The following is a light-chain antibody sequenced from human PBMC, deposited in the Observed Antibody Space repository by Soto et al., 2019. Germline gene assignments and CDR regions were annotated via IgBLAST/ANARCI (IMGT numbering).Light chain of an antibody. J-gene: IGKJ1*01. CDR2: DAS. CDR1: QSVSSL. Sequence: DIQMTQSPSTLSASVGDRVTITCRASQSVSSLLAWYQQKPGKAPKVLIYDASTLESGVPSRFSGSGSGTEFTLTISRLQPDDFATYYCQQYKSYLTFGQRTKEDIK. CDR3: QQYKSYLT. V-gene: IGKV1-5*01.